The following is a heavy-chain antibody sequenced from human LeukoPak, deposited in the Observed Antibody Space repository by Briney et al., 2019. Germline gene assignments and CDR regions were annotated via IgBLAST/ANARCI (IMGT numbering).Heavy chain of an antibody. Sequence: GASVKVSCKASGGTFSSYAISWVRQAPGQGLEWMGWMNPNSGSTGYAQKFQGRVTLTRDTSIGTAYMELTGSRSEDTAVYYCARDYGGNSGWFDPWGQGALVTVSS. V-gene: IGHV1-8*02. CDR3: ARDYGGNSGWFDP. CDR2: MNPNSGST. D-gene: IGHD4-23*01. CDR1: GGTFSSYA. J-gene: IGHJ5*02.